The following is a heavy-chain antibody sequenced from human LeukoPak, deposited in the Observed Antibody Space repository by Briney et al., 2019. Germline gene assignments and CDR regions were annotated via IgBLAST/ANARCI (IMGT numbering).Heavy chain of an antibody. D-gene: IGHD4-11*01. J-gene: IGHJ3*02. V-gene: IGHV4-39*01. CDR3: ARHSGPVIPDGLDI. Sequence: PSETLSLTCTVSGDSIHSSVYYWGRVRQPPGKGLEWIGNVYYTGSTFYNLSLESRVTISVDTSKNQFSLKLSSMTAADTAVYFCARHSGPVIPDGLDIWGQGTMVTVSS. CDR2: VYYTGST. CDR1: GDSIHSSVYY.